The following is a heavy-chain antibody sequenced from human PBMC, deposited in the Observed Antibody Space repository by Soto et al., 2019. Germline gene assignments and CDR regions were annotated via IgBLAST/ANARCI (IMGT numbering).Heavy chain of an antibody. V-gene: IGHV4-30-4*01. Sequence: PSETLSLTCTVSGSSISSGDYYWSWIRQPPGKGLEWIGYIYYSGSTYYNPSLKSRVTLSVDTSKNQFSLKLSSVTAADTAVYYCASDLGYCTGGSCYRRGDWFDPWGQGTLVTVSS. CDR3: ASDLGYCTGGSCYRRGDWFDP. D-gene: IGHD2-15*01. J-gene: IGHJ5*02. CDR2: IYYSGST. CDR1: GSSISSGDYY.